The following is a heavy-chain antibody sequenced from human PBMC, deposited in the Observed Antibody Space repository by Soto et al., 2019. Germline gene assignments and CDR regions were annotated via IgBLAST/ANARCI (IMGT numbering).Heavy chain of an antibody. D-gene: IGHD2-15*01. CDR3: ATMGTPATGLYFFDY. CDR1: GDSISSGGYS. V-gene: IGHV4-30-2*01. CDR2: IY. J-gene: IGHJ4*02. Sequence: SETLSLTCAVSGDSISSGGYSWTWIRQPPGKGLEWIGHIYTPSLKSRVTLSLDESKNEFSLNVNSVTAADTAVYYCATMGTPATGLYFFDYWGQGSLVTVSS.